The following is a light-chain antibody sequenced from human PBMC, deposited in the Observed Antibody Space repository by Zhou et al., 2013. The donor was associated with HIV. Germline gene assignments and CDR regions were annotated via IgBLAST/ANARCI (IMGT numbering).Light chain of an antibody. CDR2: AAS. CDR3: QQRSDWPIT. CDR1: QSVTSNS. Sequence: EILLTQSPGTLSLSPGERASLSCRASQSVTSNSLAWYQQKPGQAPRLLIYAASSRATGIPDRFSGSGSGTDFTLTISSLEPEDFAVYYCQQRSDWPITFGQGTRLEIK. V-gene: IGKV3D-20*02. J-gene: IGKJ5*01.